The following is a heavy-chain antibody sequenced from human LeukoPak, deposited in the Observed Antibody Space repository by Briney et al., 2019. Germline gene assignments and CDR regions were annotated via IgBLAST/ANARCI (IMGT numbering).Heavy chain of an antibody. CDR2: INPNSGGT. V-gene: IGHV1-2*02. CDR1: GYTFTGYY. J-gene: IGHJ6*02. CDR3: ARESMVREIYYYGMDV. D-gene: IGHD3-10*01. Sequence: SVKVSCKASGYTFTGYYMHWVRQAPGQGLEWMGWINPNSGGTNYAQKFQGRVTMTRDTSISTAYMELSRLRSDDTAVYYCARESMVREIYYYGMDVWGQGTTVTVSS.